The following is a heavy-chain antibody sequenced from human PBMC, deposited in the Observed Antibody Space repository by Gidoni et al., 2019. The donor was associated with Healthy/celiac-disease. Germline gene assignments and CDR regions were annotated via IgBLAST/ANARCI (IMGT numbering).Heavy chain of an antibody. CDR1: GDTYSSYA. J-gene: IGHJ4*02. CDR3: ARSLPTVGLDY. CDR2: ISPIFGTA. V-gene: IGHV1-69*01. D-gene: IGHD1-26*01. Sequence: QVQLVQSGAEVKKPGSSVKVSCKASGDTYSSYAISWVRQAPGQGLEWMGGISPIFGTANYAQKFQGRVTITADESTSTAYMELSSLRSEDTAVYYCARSLPTVGLDYWGQGTLVTVSS.